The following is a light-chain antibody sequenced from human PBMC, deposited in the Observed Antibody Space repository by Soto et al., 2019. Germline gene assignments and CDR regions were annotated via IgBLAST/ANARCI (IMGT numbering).Light chain of an antibody. J-gene: IGKJ4*01. CDR1: QSVTSSF. Sequence: EIVLTQSPGTLSLSPGERATLSCRPSQSVTSSFLAWYQQKPGQAPRLLIYAASSRTTGIPDRFSGSGSWTDFTLTISKLVHEDGTVYYRQQYCCSPCTFGGGTKV. CDR2: AAS. V-gene: IGKV3-20*01. CDR3: QQYCCSPCT.